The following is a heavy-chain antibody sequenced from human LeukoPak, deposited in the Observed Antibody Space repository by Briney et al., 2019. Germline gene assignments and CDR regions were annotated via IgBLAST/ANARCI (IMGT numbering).Heavy chain of an antibody. Sequence: PSETLSLTCTVSGGSISSSSYYWGWIRQPPGKGLEWIGSIYYSGSTYYNPSLKSRVTISVDTSKNQFSLKLSSVTAADTAVYYCASQGKYCSGTSCYEFDYWGQGTLVTVSS. V-gene: IGHV4-39*01. CDR2: IYYSGST. CDR3: ASQGKYCSGTSCYEFDY. CDR1: GGSISSSSYY. J-gene: IGHJ4*02. D-gene: IGHD2-2*01.